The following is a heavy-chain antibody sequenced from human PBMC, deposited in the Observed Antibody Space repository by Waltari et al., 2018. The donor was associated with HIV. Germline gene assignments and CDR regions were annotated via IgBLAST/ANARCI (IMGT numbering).Heavy chain of an antibody. CDR1: GGSISSGGYY. J-gene: IGHJ6*02. D-gene: IGHD4-17*01. CDR2: IYYSGST. Sequence: QVQLQESGPGLVKPSQTLSLTCTVSGGSISSGGYYWSWIRQHPGKGLEWIGYIYYSGSTYYNPSLKSRVTISVDTSKNQFSLKLSSVTAADTAVYYCARGFHGADYYYYGMDVWGQGTTVTVSS. V-gene: IGHV4-31*03. CDR3: ARGFHGADYYYYGMDV.